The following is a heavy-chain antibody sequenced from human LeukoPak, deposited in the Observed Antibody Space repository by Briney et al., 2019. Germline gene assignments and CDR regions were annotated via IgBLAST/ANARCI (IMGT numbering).Heavy chain of an antibody. CDR1: GYSISSGYY. V-gene: IGHV4-38-2*01. CDR2: TYHSGGT. D-gene: IGHD3-10*01. CDR3: ARQRGSGTYSAYYFDS. Sequence: SETLSLTCAVCGYSISSGYYWGWIRPPPGKGLEWIGSTYHSGGTYYNPSHKSRITISVDTSKNQFSLKLTSVTAADTAVYYCARQRGSGTYSAYYFDSWGQGTLVTVSS. J-gene: IGHJ4*02.